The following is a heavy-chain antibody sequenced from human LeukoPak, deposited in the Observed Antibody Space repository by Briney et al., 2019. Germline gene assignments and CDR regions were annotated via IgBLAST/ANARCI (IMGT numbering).Heavy chain of an antibody. J-gene: IGHJ4*02. V-gene: IGHV4-39*01. CDR3: SRPDYSVGSCHY. D-gene: IGHD2-15*01. Sequence: PSETLSLTCTVSGGSISSSSYYWGWIRQPPGKGLEWIGSIYYSGSTYYNPSLKGRVTISVDTSKNQFSLKLSSVTAADTAVYYCSRPDYSVGSCHYWGQGTLVSVSS. CDR2: IYYSGST. CDR1: GGSISSSSYY.